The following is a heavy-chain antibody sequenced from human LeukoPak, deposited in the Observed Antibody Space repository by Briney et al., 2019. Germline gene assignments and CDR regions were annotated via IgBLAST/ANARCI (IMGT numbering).Heavy chain of an antibody. CDR2: FSWNSGSI. CDR1: GFIFDDYA. CDR3: AKDVPFDL. V-gene: IGHV3-9*01. Sequence: PGGSLRLSCAVSGFIFDDYAMHWVRQAPGKGLEWVSGFSWNSGSIGYADSVKGRFTISRDNAKNSLYLQMNSLRAEDTALYYCAKDVPFDLWGRGTLVTVSS. J-gene: IGHJ2*01.